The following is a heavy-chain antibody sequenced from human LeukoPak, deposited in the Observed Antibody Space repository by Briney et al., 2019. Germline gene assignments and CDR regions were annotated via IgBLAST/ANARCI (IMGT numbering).Heavy chain of an antibody. CDR2: MIPKSGNT. Sequence: ASVKVSSKASGYSFSSYDINWVRQATGQGLEWRGWMIPKSGNTDHAQKFQGRVTMSTHTSMSVAYLGLSSMWSEGTALYFCVSASLLRGLLGYYFHSWGQGTKATVFS. D-gene: IGHD3-16*02. CDR3: VSASLLRGLLGYYFHS. V-gene: IGHV1-8*01. CDR1: GYSFSSYD. J-gene: IGHJ4*02.